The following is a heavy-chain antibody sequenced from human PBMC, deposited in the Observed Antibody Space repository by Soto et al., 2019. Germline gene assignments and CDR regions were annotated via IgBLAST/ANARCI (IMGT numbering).Heavy chain of an antibody. CDR2: FDPEDGET. CDR1: GYTLTELS. CDR3: ATCSSGGSCYSVDSDAFDI. J-gene: IGHJ3*02. Sequence: ASVKVSCKVSGYTLTELSMHWVRQAPAKGLEWMGGFDPEDGETIYAQKFQGRVTMTEDTSTDTAYMELSSLRSEDTAVYYCATCSSGGSCYSVDSDAFDIWGQGTMVTVSS. D-gene: IGHD2-15*01. V-gene: IGHV1-24*01.